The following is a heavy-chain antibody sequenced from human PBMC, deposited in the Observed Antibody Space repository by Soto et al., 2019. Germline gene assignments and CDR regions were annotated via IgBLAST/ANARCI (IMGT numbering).Heavy chain of an antibody. Sequence: GGSLRLSCAASGFIFANYAMNWVRQAPGKGLEWVSVIGGRGNSAYYADSVQGRFTISRDNSKNTLSLQMSSLTADDTAIYYCVREGRGSFDFWGRGTMVTVSS. V-gene: IGHV3-23*01. J-gene: IGHJ3*01. CDR1: GFIFANYA. D-gene: IGHD5-12*01. CDR2: IGGRGNSA. CDR3: VREGRGSFDF.